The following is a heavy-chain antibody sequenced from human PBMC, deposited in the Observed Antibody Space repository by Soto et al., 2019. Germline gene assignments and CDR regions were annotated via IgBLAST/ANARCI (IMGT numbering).Heavy chain of an antibody. Sequence: ASVKLSCKASGYTFTSYGISWVRQAPGQGLEWMGWISAYNGNTNYAQKLQGRVTMTTDTSTSTAYMELRSLRSDDTAVYYCASQVGATEAFDIWGQGTMVTVSS. CDR2: ISAYNGNT. D-gene: IGHD1-26*01. V-gene: IGHV1-18*01. CDR3: ASQVGATEAFDI. CDR1: GYTFTSYG. J-gene: IGHJ3*02.